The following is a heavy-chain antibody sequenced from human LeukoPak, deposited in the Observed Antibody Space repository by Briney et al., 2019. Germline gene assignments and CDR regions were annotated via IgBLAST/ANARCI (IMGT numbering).Heavy chain of an antibody. CDR3: ARRVGVRGVRA. CDR2: IYYSGST. J-gene: IGHJ5*02. Sequence: SETLSLTCTVSGASISSSSYYWGWIRQPPGKGLEWIGNIYYSGSTYYNPSLKSRVTISVDTSKNQFSLKLSSVTAADTAVYYCARRVGVRGVRAWGQGTLVTVSS. CDR1: GASISSSSYY. V-gene: IGHV4-39*07. D-gene: IGHD3-10*01.